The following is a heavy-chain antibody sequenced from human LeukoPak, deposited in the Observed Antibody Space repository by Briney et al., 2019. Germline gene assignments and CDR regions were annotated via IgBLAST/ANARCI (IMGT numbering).Heavy chain of an antibody. V-gene: IGHV3-7*01. CDR3: ARLRGLYSGTYRYQTAFEY. CDR1: GFTFSNYW. CDR2: IKQDGSEK. Sequence: GGSLRLSCATSGFTFSNYWMSWVRQAPGKGLEWVANIKQDGSEKYYVDSVKGRFTVSRDNAKNSLYLQMNSLRVEDTSVYYCARLRGLYSGTYRYQTAFEYWGQGSLLTVSS. D-gene: IGHD1-26*01. J-gene: IGHJ4*02.